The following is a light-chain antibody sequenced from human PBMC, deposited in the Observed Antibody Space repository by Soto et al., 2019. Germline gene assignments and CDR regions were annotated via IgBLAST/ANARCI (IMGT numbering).Light chain of an antibody. Sequence: EVVLTQSPGTLSLSPGERVTLSCRASQTVTNDYLAWYQQKDGQAPRLLIYDASTRATGVPDRFSGSGSGPEYTLTITRLEPEDFAVYYCQQRSNWPPITFGQGTRLEIK. CDR3: QQRSNWPPIT. CDR1: QTVTNDY. J-gene: IGKJ5*01. CDR2: DAS. V-gene: IGKV3D-20*02.